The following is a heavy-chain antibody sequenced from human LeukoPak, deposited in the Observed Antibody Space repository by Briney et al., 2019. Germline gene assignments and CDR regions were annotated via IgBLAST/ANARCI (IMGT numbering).Heavy chain of an antibody. CDR1: RYSFSSYG. J-gene: IGHJ4*02. Sequence: GASVKVSCKASRYSFSSYGLSWVRQAPGQGLEWMGWVSAYNGDSNYALKFQGRVTMTTDTSTDTAYMELRSLRSDDTAVYYCASDHAQAITMNRGGTDYWGQGTLVTVSS. V-gene: IGHV1-18*01. CDR3: ASDHAQAITMNRGGTDY. D-gene: IGHD3-10*01. CDR2: VSAYNGDS.